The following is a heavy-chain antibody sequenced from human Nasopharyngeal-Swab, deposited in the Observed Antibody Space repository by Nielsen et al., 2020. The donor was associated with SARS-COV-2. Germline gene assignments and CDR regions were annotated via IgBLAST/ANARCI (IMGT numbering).Heavy chain of an antibody. V-gene: IGHV4-30-4*01. CDR3: ARVFEAAAGLDY. Sequence: SETLSLTCTVSGGSISSGDYYWSWIRQPPGKGLEWIGYIYYSGSTYYNPSLKSRVTISVDTSKNQFSLKLSSVTAADPAVYYCARVFEAAAGLDYWGQGTLVTVSS. D-gene: IGHD6-13*01. CDR2: IYYSGST. J-gene: IGHJ4*02. CDR1: GGSISSGDYY.